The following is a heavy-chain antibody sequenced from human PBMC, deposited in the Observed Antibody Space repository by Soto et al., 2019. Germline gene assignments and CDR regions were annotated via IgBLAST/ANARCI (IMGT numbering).Heavy chain of an antibody. V-gene: IGHV3-23*01. Sequence: GGSLRLSCLASGFTFSSYPMTWVRQAPGKGLEWVSTISGSGGSTHYADSVKGRFTISRDNSKNTLYLQMNSLSAEDTAVYYCARDPFLFFRMRPQARSFDYRCKGTLGTVSS. CDR3: ARDPFLFFRMRPQARSFDY. CDR2: ISGSGGST. J-gene: IGHJ4*02. D-gene: IGHD2-15*01. CDR1: GFTFSSYP.